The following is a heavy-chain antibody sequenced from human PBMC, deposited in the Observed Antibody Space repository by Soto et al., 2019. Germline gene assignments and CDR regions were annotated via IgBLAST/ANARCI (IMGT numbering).Heavy chain of an antibody. CDR1: GFTFSSYS. CDR2: ISSSSSYI. Sequence: VQLVESGGGLVQPGGSLRLSCAASGFTFSSYSMNWVRQAPGNGLEWVSSISSSSSYIYYADSVKGRFTISRDNAKNSLYLQMNSLRAEDTAVYYCARGLHCSGGSCVFDYWGQGTLVTVSS. CDR3: ARGLHCSGGSCVFDY. J-gene: IGHJ4*02. D-gene: IGHD2-15*01. V-gene: IGHV3-21*01.